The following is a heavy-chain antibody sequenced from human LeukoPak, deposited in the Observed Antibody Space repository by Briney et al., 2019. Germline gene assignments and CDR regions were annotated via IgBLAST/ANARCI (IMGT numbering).Heavy chain of an antibody. CDR3: ARGKQWLVPIDY. J-gene: IGHJ4*02. D-gene: IGHD6-19*01. CDR1: GFTFNKFA. CDR2: IIENGGET. Sequence: TGGSLRLSCATSGFTFNKFAMSWVRQAPGKGLEWVSGIIENGGETYYADSVRGRFTISRDNSKNTLYLQMNSLRAEDTAVYYCARGKQWLVPIDYWGQGTLVTVSS. V-gene: IGHV3-23*01.